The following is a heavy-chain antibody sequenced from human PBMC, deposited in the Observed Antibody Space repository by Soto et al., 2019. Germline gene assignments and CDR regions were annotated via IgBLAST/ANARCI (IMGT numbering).Heavy chain of an antibody. V-gene: IGHV4-59*08. CDR3: ASQPRVTRFDP. CDR1: GGSISSYY. CDR2: IYYSGST. J-gene: IGHJ5*02. Sequence: SETLSLTCTVSGGSISSYYWSWIRQPPGKGLEWIGYIYYSGSTNYNPSLKSRVTISVDTSKNQFSLKLSSVTAADTAVYYCASQPRVTRFDPWGQGTLVTVSS. D-gene: IGHD3-10*01.